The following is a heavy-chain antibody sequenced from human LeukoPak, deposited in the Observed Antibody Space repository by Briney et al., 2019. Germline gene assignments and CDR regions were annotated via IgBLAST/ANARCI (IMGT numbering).Heavy chain of an antibody. D-gene: IGHD6-19*01. J-gene: IGHJ4*02. CDR2: INHSGST. CDR1: GGSFSGYY. Sequence: PSETLSLTCAVYGGSFSGYYWSWIRQPPGKGLEWIGEINHSGSTNYNPSLKSRVTISVDTSKNQFSLKLSSVTAADTAAYYCARAVSGRFDYWGQGTLVTVSS. CDR3: ARAVSGRFDY. V-gene: IGHV4-34*01.